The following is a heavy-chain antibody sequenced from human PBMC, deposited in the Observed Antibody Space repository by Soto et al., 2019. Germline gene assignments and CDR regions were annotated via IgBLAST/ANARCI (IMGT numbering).Heavy chain of an antibody. CDR2: ISGSGGST. J-gene: IGHJ4*02. CDR1: GFTFSSYA. D-gene: IGHD6-13*01. Sequence: LRLSCAASGFTFSSYAMSWVRQAPGKGLEWVSAISGSGGSTYYADSVKGRFTISRDNSKNTLYLQMNSLRAEDTAVYYCAKREQLASYYFDYWGQGTLVTVSS. V-gene: IGHV3-23*01. CDR3: AKREQLASYYFDY.